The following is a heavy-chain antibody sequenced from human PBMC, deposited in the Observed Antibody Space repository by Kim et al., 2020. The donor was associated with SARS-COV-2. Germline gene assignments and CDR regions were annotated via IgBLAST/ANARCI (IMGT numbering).Heavy chain of an antibody. D-gene: IGHD6-19*01. J-gene: IGHJ4*02. Sequence: PSLKSRVTISVDTSKNQFSLKLSSVTAADTAVYYCARERRGIGSGWYYDYWGQGTLVTVSS. V-gene: IGHV4-39*02. CDR3: ARERRGIGSGWYYDY.